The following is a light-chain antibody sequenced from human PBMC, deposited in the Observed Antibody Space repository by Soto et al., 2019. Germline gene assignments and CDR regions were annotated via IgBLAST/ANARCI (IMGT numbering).Light chain of an antibody. Sequence: DIQMTQSPSTLSASVGERVTITCRPSQSVSRCLAWYQQKPGKAPKLLIYKASTLESGVPSRFSGSGSGTEFTLAISSLQPDDSATYYCQQYNDNWTFGQGTKVDIK. V-gene: IGKV1-5*03. J-gene: IGKJ1*01. CDR2: KAS. CDR3: QQYNDNWT. CDR1: QSVSRC.